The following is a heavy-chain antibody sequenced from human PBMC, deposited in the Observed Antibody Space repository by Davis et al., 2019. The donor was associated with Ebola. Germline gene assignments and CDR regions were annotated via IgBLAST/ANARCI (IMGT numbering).Heavy chain of an antibody. CDR3: ASLGPLYCGGDCYSGYFDL. J-gene: IGHJ2*01. D-gene: IGHD2-21*02. Sequence: ASVKVSCKASGYTFTSYYMHWVRQAPGQGLEWMGIINPSGGSTSYAQKFQGRVTMTRDTSTSTVYMELSSLRSEDTAVYYCASLGPLYCGGDCYSGYFDLWGRGTLVTVSS. V-gene: IGHV1-46*01. CDR2: INPSGGST. CDR1: GYTFTSYY.